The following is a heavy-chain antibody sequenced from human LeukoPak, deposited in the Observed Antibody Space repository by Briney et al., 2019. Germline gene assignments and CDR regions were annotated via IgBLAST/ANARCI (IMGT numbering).Heavy chain of an antibody. CDR3: AKGSSGYFVDL. Sequence: GGSLRLSCAVSGFIFNSFGLIWVRQAPGKGLEWVSAISSDGGGTNYADFVKGRFTISRDNSKNTLFLQMNSLRAEDTALYYCAKGSSGYFVDLWGQGTLVTVSS. J-gene: IGHJ5*02. V-gene: IGHV3-23*01. CDR2: ISSDGGGT. D-gene: IGHD3-22*01. CDR1: GFIFNSFG.